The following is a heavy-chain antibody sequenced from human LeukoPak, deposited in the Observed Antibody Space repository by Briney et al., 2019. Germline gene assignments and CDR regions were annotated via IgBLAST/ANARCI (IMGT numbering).Heavy chain of an antibody. Sequence: SETLSLTCTVSGGSISSYYWSWIRQPPGKGLDWIGYIYYSGSTNYNPSLKSRVTISVDTSKNQFSLQLNSVTPEDTAVYYCARALFIVGATTDWFDPWGQGTLVTVSS. J-gene: IGHJ5*02. V-gene: IGHV4-59*12. CDR2: IYYSGST. D-gene: IGHD1-26*01. CDR1: GGSISSYY. CDR3: ARALFIVGATTDWFDP.